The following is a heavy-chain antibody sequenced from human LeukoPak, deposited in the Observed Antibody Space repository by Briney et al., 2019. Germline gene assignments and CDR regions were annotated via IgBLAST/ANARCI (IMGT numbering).Heavy chain of an antibody. Sequence: SETLSLTCAVYGGSFSGYYWSWIRQPPGKGLEWIGEINHSGSTNYNPSLKSRVTISVDTSKNQFSLKLSSVTAADTAVYYCARHPLWFGELFEAYWGQGTLVTVSS. J-gene: IGHJ4*02. CDR2: INHSGST. D-gene: IGHD3-10*01. CDR1: GGSFSGYY. V-gene: IGHV4-34*01. CDR3: ARHPLWFGELFEAY.